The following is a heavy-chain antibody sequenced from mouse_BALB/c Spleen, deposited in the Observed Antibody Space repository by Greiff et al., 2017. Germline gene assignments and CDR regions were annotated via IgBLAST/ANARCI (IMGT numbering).Heavy chain of an antibody. CDR3: ARRASLGYAMDY. D-gene: IGHD3-3*01. Sequence: QVQLQQSGAELVRPGSSVKISCKASGYAFSSYWMNWVKQRPGQGLEWIGQIYPGDGDTNYNGKFKGKATLTADKSSSTAYMQLSSLTSEDSAVYFCARRASLGYAMDYWGQGTSVTVSS. J-gene: IGHJ4*01. CDR2: IYPGDGDT. CDR1: GYAFSSYW. V-gene: IGHV1-80*01.